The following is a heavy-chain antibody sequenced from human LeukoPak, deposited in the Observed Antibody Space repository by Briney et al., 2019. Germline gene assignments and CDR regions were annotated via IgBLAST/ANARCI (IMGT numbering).Heavy chain of an antibody. J-gene: IGHJ6*02. CDR2: ISSSGSTI. D-gene: IGHD3-10*01. CDR1: GFTFSSYE. CDR3: ARDLWFGVYYYGMDV. V-gene: IGHV3-48*03. Sequence: GGSLRLSCAASGFTFSSYEMNWVRQAPGKGLEWVSYISSSGSTIYYADSVKGRFTISRDNAKNSLYLQMNSLRAEDTAVYYCARDLWFGVYYYGMDVWGQGTTVTVSS.